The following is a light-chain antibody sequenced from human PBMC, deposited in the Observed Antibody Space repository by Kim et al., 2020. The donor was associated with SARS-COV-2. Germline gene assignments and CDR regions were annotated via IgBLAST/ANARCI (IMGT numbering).Light chain of an antibody. Sequence: ELTQPPSASGTPGQKVTISCSGSSSNIGSNTVNWYQQLPGTAPKLLIYSNNQRPSGVPDRFSGSKSGTSASLAISGLQSEDEADYYCAAWDDSLNGVVFGGGTQLTVL. CDR1: SSNIGSNT. CDR2: SNN. V-gene: IGLV1-44*01. J-gene: IGLJ2*01. CDR3: AAWDDSLNGVV.